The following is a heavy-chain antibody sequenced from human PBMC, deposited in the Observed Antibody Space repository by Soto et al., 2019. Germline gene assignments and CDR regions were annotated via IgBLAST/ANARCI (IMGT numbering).Heavy chain of an antibody. CDR1: GYAYRIYA. D-gene: IGHD2-2*01. Sequence: QIRLVQSGAEVKKPGASVRISCKTSGYAYRIYAITWVRQAPGQGLEWMGWISTYNHDTRYAQRFQGRLSMAXXTXTXXAYMELRSLTSDDTAVYYCARDPSTTSGDKLSLDYWGQGTLVTVSS. V-gene: IGHV1-18*01. J-gene: IGHJ4*02. CDR2: ISTYNHDT. CDR3: ARDPSTTSGDKLSLDY.